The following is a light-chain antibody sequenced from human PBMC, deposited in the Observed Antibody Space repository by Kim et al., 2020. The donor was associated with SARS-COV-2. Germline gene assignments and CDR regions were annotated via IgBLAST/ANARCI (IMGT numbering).Light chain of an antibody. CDR1: QSVTSY. CDR3: QQRFNWPPLT. J-gene: IGKJ4*01. Sequence: SPGERATLSCRASQSVTSYLAWYQQKPGQAPRLLIYAASSRATGIPATFSGSGSGTDFTLTISSLEPEDFAVYYCQQRFNWPPLTFGGGTKVDIK. V-gene: IGKV3-11*01. CDR2: AAS.